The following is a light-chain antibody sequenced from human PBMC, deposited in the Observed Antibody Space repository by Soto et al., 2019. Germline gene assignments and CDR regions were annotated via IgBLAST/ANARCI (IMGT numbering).Light chain of an antibody. CDR1: HDVSRN. CDR2: DAS. V-gene: IGKV1-33*01. CDR3: QQYNSMLS. Sequence: DIQMTQSPSSLSASVGDRVTIACQSSHDVSRNLNWFQQKPGEDPKLLIYDASNLERGVPSRFSGSGSGTDFTITISSLQPEDVATYYCQQYNSMLSFGGGTEVEMK. J-gene: IGKJ4*01.